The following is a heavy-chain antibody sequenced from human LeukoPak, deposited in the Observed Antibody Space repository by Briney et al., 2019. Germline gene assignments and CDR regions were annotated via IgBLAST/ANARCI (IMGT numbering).Heavy chain of an antibody. J-gene: IGHJ5*02. V-gene: IGHV4-30-2*01. CDR2: IFHSGPS. CDR1: GDSISSGDYS. Sequence: SVTLSLTCAVSGDSISSGDYSWSWIRQPSGKGLEWIGYIFHSGPSYYNPSLKSRVTISVDRSKNQFSLRLTSVTAADTAVYYCARELWFVNAPGSWLDPWGQGILVTVSS. D-gene: IGHD3-10*01. CDR3: ARELWFVNAPGSWLDP.